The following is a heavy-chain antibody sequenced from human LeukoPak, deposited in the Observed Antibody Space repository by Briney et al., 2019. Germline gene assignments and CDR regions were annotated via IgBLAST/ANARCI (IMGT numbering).Heavy chain of an antibody. CDR1: GYTFTTYG. CDR3: ASCSWYGDDAFDI. CDR2: ISAYNGNT. J-gene: IGHJ3*02. D-gene: IGHD6-13*01. Sequence: ASVKVSCKASGYTFTTYGISWVRQAPGQGLEWMGWISAYNGNTNYAQKLQGRVTMTTDTSTSTAYMELRSLRSDDTAVYYCASCSWYGDDAFDIWGQGTMVTVSS. V-gene: IGHV1-18*01.